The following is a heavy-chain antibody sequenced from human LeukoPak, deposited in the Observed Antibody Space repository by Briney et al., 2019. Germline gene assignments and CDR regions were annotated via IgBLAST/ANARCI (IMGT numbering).Heavy chain of an antibody. Sequence: ASVKVSCKASGYTFTGYYMHWVRQAPGQGLEWMGWINPNSGGTNYAQKFQGWVTMTRDTSISTAYMELSRLRSDDTAVYYCARGNCSGGSCYESYYFGYWGQGTLVTVSS. J-gene: IGHJ4*02. CDR1: GYTFTGYY. CDR3: ARGNCSGGSCYESYYFGY. D-gene: IGHD2-15*01. V-gene: IGHV1-2*04. CDR2: INPNSGGT.